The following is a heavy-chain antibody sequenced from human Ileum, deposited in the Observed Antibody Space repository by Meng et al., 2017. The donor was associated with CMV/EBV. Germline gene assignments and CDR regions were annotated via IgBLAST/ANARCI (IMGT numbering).Heavy chain of an antibody. CDR1: GDSISGSNTA. J-gene: IGHJ4*02. CDR3: TSGWGLNY. V-gene: IGHV6-1*01. CDR2: TFYRSKWYY. D-gene: IGHD3-10*01. Sequence: QVQLQQSGPGLVKPSQTHYLTCVISGDSISGSNTAWNWLRQSPSTGLEWLGRTFYRSKWYYDYAVSVNSRIASIPDTSKNQLSLQLNSVTPEDTAVYYCTSGWGLNYWGQGTLVTVSS.